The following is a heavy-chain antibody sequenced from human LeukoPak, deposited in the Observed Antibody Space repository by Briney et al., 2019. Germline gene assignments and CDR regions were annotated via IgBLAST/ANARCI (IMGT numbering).Heavy chain of an antibody. CDR1: GFTFDDYT. CDR3: AKDMDIIRPPTRITIFGVVVYDMDV. D-gene: IGHD3-3*01. J-gene: IGHJ6*02. Sequence: TGGSLRLSCAASGFTFDDYTMHWVRQAPGKGLEWVSLISWDGGSTYYADSVKGRFTISRDNSKNSLYLQMNSLRTEDTALYYCAKDMDIIRPPTRITIFGVVVYDMDVWGQGTTVTVSS. V-gene: IGHV3-43*01. CDR2: ISWDGGST.